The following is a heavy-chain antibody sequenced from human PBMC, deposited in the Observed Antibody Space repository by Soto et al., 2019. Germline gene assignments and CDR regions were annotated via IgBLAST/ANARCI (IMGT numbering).Heavy chain of an antibody. CDR3: ARLPRSFPYYYDSSGYYSLFAY. Sequence: PSETLSLTSTVSGGSISSSAHFWGWIRQPPGKGLEWIGSSYDSGITYYNPSLKSLVTISVDTSKNQVSVKLSSVTAADTAVYDCARLPRSFPYYYDSSGYYSLFAYSGQGSLVTVSS. CDR1: GGSISSSAHF. CDR2: SYDSGIT. J-gene: IGHJ4*02. D-gene: IGHD3-22*01. V-gene: IGHV4-39*01.